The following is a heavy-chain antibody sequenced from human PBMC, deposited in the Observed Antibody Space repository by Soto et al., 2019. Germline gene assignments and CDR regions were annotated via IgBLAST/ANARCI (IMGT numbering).Heavy chain of an antibody. V-gene: IGHV1-18*01. Sequence: QVQLVQSGAEVKKPGASVKVSCKASGYTFTSYGISWVRQAPGQGLEWMGWISAYNGNTNYAQRRQARVTMTTDTSTSTAYMELRSLRSDDTAVYYCARVYCSGGSCYLGFGWYYYYMDVWGKGTTVTVSS. J-gene: IGHJ6*03. CDR3: ARVYCSGGSCYLGFGWYYYYMDV. D-gene: IGHD2-15*01. CDR1: GYTFTSYG. CDR2: ISAYNGNT.